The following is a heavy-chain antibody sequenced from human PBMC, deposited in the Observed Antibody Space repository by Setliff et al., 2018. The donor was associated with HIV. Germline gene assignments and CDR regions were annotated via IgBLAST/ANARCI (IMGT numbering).Heavy chain of an antibody. CDR3: AREQLGFGPPRGMDV. V-gene: IGHV1-3*01. CDR2: INAGNGNT. D-gene: IGHD6-13*01. CDR1: GYTFTSYA. J-gene: IGHJ6*02. Sequence: ASVKVSCKAYGYTFTSYAMHWVRQAPGQRLEWMGWINAGNGNTKYSQKFQGRVTIIRDTSASTAYMELSSLRSEDTAVYYCAREQLGFGPPRGMDVWGQGTTVTVSS.